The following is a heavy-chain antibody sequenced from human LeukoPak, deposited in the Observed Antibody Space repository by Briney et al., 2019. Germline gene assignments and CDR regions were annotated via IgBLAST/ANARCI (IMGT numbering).Heavy chain of an antibody. D-gene: IGHD3-22*01. CDR1: GFTFSSYA. CDR2: ISGRGGST. J-gene: IGHJ4*02. Sequence: GGSLRLSCAASGFTFSSYAMSWVRQAPGKGLEWVSAISGRGGSTYYADAVKGRFTISRDNSKNTLYLQMNSLRAEDTAVYYCAKGSITMIVVVITPFDYWGQGTLVTVSS. V-gene: IGHV3-23*01. CDR3: AKGSITMIVVVITPFDY.